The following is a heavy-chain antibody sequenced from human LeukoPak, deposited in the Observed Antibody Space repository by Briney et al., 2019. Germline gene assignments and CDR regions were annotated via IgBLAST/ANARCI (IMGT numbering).Heavy chain of an antibody. CDR1: GFTFEDYV. CDR3: ARVLPYTGGWDDAFDL. V-gene: IGHV3-20*04. J-gene: IGHJ3*01. D-gene: IGHD6-19*01. Sequence: TGGSLRLSCAASGFTFEDYVLTWVRQAPGKGLEWGSGINWIGTSTGYADSVKGRFTISRDNAKNSLYLQMNSLRAEDTALYYCARVLPYTGGWDDAFDLWGQGTMVTVSS. CDR2: INWIGTST.